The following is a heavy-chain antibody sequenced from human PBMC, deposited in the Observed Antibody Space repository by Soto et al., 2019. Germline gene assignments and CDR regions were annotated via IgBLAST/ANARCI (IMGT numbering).Heavy chain of an antibody. D-gene: IGHD6-13*01. CDR3: ARSGRQQLVRRNWFDL. J-gene: IGHJ5*02. CDR1: GGSFSAYS. Sequence: QVQLQQWGTGLLKPSETLSLTCAVYGGSFSAYSWSWIRQPPGKGLEWIGEITHSGSTYYNPSLKSRVTISVDTSKNQFSLKLSSVTAADTAVYYCARSGRQQLVRRNWFDLWAREPWSPSPQ. V-gene: IGHV4-34*02. CDR2: ITHSGST.